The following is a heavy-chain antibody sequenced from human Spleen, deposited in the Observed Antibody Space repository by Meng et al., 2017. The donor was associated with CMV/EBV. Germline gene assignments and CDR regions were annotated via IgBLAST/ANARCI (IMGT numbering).Heavy chain of an antibody. V-gene: IGHV1-69*10. CDR2: IIPILGIA. J-gene: IGHJ3*02. CDR1: GGTFSSYA. Sequence: SVKVSCKASGGTFSSYAISWVRQAPGQGFEWMGGIIPILGIANYAQKFQGRVTITADKSTSTAYMELSSLRSEDTAVYYCARAKWDRSRADAFDIWGQGTMVTVSS. D-gene: IGHD1-26*01. CDR3: ARAKWDRSRADAFDI.